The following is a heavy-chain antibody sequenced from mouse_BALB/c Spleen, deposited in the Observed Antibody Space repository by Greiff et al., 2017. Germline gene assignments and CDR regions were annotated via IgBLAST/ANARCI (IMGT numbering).Heavy chain of an antibody. V-gene: IGHV14-3*02. CDR2: IDPANGNT. D-gene: IGHD2-1*01. Sequence: EVQLVESGAELVKPGASVKLSCTASGFNIKDTYMHWVKQRPEQGLEWIGRIDPANGNTKYDPKFQGKATITADTSSNTAYLQLSSLTSEDTAVYYCARGRWGNYVAYWGQGTLVTVSA. CDR3: ARGRWGNYVAY. J-gene: IGHJ3*01. CDR1: GFNIKDTY.